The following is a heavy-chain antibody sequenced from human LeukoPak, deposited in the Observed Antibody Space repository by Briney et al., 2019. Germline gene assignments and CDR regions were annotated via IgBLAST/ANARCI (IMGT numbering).Heavy chain of an antibody. J-gene: IGHJ3*02. V-gene: IGHV3-9*01. CDR2: ISWNSGSI. D-gene: IGHD2-21*02. CDR3: AKDTVVTAPCDAFDI. CDR1: GFTFDDYA. Sequence: GRSLRLSCAASGFTFDDYAMHWVQQAPGKGLEWVSGISWNSGSIGYAGSVKGRFTISRDNAKNSLYLQMNSLRAEDTALYYCAKDTVVTAPCDAFDIWGQGTMVTVSS.